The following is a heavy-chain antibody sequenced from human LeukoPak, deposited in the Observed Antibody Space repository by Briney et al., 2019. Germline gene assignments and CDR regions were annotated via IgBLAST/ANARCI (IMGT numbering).Heavy chain of an antibody. CDR3: ARDPGYDFWSGSPLSGDYYYYMDV. V-gene: IGHV1-69*13. D-gene: IGHD3-3*01. CDR2: IIPIFGTA. J-gene: IGHJ6*03. CDR1: GGTFSSYA. Sequence: SVKVSCKASGGTFSSYAISWVRQAPGQGLEWMGGIIPIFGTANYAQKFQGRVTITADESTSTAYMELRSLGSEDTAVYYCARDPGYDFWSGSPLSGDYYYYMDVWGKGTTVTVSS.